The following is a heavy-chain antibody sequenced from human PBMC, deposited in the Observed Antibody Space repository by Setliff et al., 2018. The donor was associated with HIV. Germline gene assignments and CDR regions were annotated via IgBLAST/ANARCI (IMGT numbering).Heavy chain of an antibody. V-gene: IGHV4-4*02. CDR2: ICHSGDI. CDR3: AKGAGFYGDYTFDH. Sequence: PSETLSLTCVVSGGSISSSNWWSWVRQPPGKGLEWIGEICHSGDINYNPSLKSRVTISLDTSKNQFSLRLNSVTAADTAVYYCAKGAGFYGDYTFDHWGQGRQVTVSS. CDR1: GGSISSSNW. D-gene: IGHD4-17*01. J-gene: IGHJ4*02.